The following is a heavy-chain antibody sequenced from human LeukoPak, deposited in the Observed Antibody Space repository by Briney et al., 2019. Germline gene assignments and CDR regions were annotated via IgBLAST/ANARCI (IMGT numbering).Heavy chain of an antibody. J-gene: IGHJ3*02. Sequence: SVKVSCKASGYTFTADYIHWVRQAPGQGLEWMGWIYPDNGGTHYVQKFQGRVTMTRDTSITTAYMELSRLRSGDTAVYYCARARASDAFDIWGQGTMVTGSS. CDR1: GYTFTADY. CDR3: ARARASDAFDI. CDR2: IYPDNGGT. V-gene: IGHV1-2*02.